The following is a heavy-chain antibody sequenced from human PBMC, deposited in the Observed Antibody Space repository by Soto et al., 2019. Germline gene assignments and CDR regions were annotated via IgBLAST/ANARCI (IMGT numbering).Heavy chain of an antibody. J-gene: IGHJ4*02. CDR1: GFTFSSYA. V-gene: IGHV3-30-3*01. CDR3: ARSEAVAPFDS. CDR2: ISYDGSNK. Sequence: QVQLVESGGGVVQPGRSLRLSCAASGFTFSSYAMHWVRQAPGKGLEWVAVISYDGSNKYYADSVKGRFTISRDNSKNTLYLQMDSPRAEAKAVYFGARSEAVAPFDSCGQGTIATVSS.